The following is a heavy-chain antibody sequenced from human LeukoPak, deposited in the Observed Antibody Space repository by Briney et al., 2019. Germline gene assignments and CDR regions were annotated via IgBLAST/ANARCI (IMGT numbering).Heavy chain of an antibody. CDR3: AKSAYYDASGYYREYYFDY. CDR1: GFTFSSYA. V-gene: IGHV3-23*01. D-gene: IGHD3-22*01. J-gene: IGHJ4*02. Sequence: GGSLRLSCAASGFTFSSYAMSWVRQAPGKGLEWVSAISGSGGSTHYADSVKGRFTISRDKTKNTLYLQMNSLRAEDTAVYYCAKSAYYDASGYYREYYFDYWGQGTLVTVSS. CDR2: ISGSGGST.